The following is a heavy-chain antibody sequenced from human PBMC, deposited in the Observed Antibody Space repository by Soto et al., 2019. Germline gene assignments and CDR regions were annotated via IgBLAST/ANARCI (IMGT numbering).Heavy chain of an antibody. Sequence: EVQLLESGGGLVQPGESLRLSCAASGFTFSSYAMSWVRQAPGKGLEWVSVISGSDDSTYYADSVKGRFTISRDNSKNTLYLQMNSLRAEDTAVYYCAKRSSSSTFDYWVQGTLVTVS. D-gene: IGHD6-6*01. CDR3: AKRSSSSTFDY. CDR1: GFTFSSYA. J-gene: IGHJ4*02. V-gene: IGHV3-23*01. CDR2: ISGSDDST.